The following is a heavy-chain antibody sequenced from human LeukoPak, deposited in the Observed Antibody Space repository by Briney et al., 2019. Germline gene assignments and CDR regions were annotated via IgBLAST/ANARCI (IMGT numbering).Heavy chain of an antibody. CDR3: ARGQAAAGHVY. D-gene: IGHD6-13*01. Sequence: GASVKVSCKVSGYTFTSYGISWVRQAPGQGLEWMGWMNPNSGNTGYAQKFQGRVTMTRNTSISTAYMELSSLRSEDTAVYYCARGQAAAGHVYWGQGTLVTVSS. CDR1: GYTFTSYG. V-gene: IGHV1-8*01. CDR2: MNPNSGNT. J-gene: IGHJ4*02.